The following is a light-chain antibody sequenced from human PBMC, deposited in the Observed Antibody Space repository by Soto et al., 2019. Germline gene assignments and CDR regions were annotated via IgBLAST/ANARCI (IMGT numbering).Light chain of an antibody. CDR2: KAS. J-gene: IGKJ1*01. CDR1: QSISSW. Sequence: PSTLSASVGDRVTITCRASQSISSWLAWYQQKPGKAPKLLIYKASSLESGVPSRFSGSGSGTEFTLTISSLQPDDFATYYCQQYNSYWTFGQGTKVDIK. CDR3: QQYNSYWT. V-gene: IGKV1-5*03.